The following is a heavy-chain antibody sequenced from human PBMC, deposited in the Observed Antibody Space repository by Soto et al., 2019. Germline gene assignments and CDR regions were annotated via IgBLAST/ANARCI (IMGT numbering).Heavy chain of an antibody. CDR1: GFSFSNYA. CDR2: ISVSGGT. Sequence: EVQLLESGGGLVQPGGSLRLSCAASGFSFSNYAMSWVRQAPGKGLEWVSSISVSGGTYYADSVKGRFTISRDTSKNTLYLQMNSLRAEDTAVYYCAKVPKASTVGTPNDYWGQGTLVTVSS. V-gene: IGHV3-23*01. D-gene: IGHD4-17*01. CDR3: AKVPKASTVGTPNDY. J-gene: IGHJ4*02.